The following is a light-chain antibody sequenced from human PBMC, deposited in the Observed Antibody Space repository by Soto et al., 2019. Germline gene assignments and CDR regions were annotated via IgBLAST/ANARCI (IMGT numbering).Light chain of an antibody. Sequence: QPASVSGSPGQSITISCTGTSSDVGGYNYVSWYQQHPGKAPKLMIYDVSNRPSGVSNRFSGSKSGNTASLTISGLQAEDEADYYCSSYTSSSVVFGGGTKLTVL. CDR1: SSDVGGYNY. J-gene: IGLJ2*01. CDR2: DVS. CDR3: SSYTSSSVV. V-gene: IGLV2-14*01.